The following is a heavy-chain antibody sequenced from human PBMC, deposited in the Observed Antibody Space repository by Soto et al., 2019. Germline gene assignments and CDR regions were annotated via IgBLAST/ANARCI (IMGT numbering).Heavy chain of an antibody. CDR2: INHSGST. V-gene: IGHV4-34*01. Sequence: QVQLQQWGAGLLKPSETLSLTCAVYGGSFSGYYWRWIRQPPGKGLEWIGEINHSGSTNYNPSLKSRVTMSVDTSKHQFSLKLSSVAAADTAVYYCARVIAARRWASRGWFDPWGQGTLVTVSS. J-gene: IGHJ5*02. CDR3: ARVIAARRWASRGWFDP. D-gene: IGHD6-6*01. CDR1: GGSFSGYY.